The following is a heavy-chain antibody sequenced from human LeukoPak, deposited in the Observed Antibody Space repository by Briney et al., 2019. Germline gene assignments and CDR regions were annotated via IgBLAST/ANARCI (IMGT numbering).Heavy chain of an antibody. CDR1: GYSFTTYW. V-gene: IGHV5-51*01. Sequence: GESLKISCKGSGYSFTTYWIAWVRQMPGEGLEWMGIIYPGDSDTRYSPSFQGQVTISADKSINTAYLQWSSLKASDTAMYYCARTYCGGDCYYTYFDYWGQGTPVTVSS. D-gene: IGHD2-21*02. CDR3: ARTYCGGDCYYTYFDY. CDR2: IYPGDSDT. J-gene: IGHJ4*02.